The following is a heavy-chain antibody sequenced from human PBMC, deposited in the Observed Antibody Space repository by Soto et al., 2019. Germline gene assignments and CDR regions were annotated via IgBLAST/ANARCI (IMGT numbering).Heavy chain of an antibody. D-gene: IGHD2-8*02. CDR2: MYHSGST. J-gene: IGHJ4*02. Sequence: PSETLSLTCAVSGGSISGGGYSWSWIRQPPGKGLEWIGYMYHSGSTYYNPSLKSRVTISVDTSKNQFSLKLTSVTAADTAVYYCARDKITGLFDYWGQGTLVT. CDR1: GGSISGGGYS. V-gene: IGHV4-30-2*01. CDR3: ARDKITGLFDY.